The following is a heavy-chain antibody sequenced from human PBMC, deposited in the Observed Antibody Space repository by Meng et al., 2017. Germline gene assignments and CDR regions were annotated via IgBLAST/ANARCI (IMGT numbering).Heavy chain of an antibody. Sequence: QVQLQQWCSGLLKPSETLSLTFAVYGGSFSGYYWRWIRQPPGKGLEWIGEINHSGSTNYNPSLKRRFTISVDTSKNQFSLKLSSVTAADTAVYYCASSAWYSDNPGYFDYWGQGTLVTVSS. J-gene: IGHJ4*02. CDR1: GGSFSGYY. CDR2: INHSGST. D-gene: IGHD6-13*01. V-gene: IGHV4-34*01. CDR3: ASSAWYSDNPGYFDY.